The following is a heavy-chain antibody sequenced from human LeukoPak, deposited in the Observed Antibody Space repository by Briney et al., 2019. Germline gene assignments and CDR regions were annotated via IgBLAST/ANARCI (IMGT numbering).Heavy chain of an antibody. D-gene: IGHD6-19*01. CDR2: FDPEDGET. V-gene: IGHV1-24*01. Sequence: ASVKVSCKVSGYTLTKLSMHWVRQAPGKGLEWMGGFDPEDGETIYAQKFQGRVTMTEDTSTDTAYMELSSLRSEDTAVYYCATSRIGAVAGSSLGYWGQGTLVTVSS. CDR3: ATSRIGAVAGSSLGY. J-gene: IGHJ4*02. CDR1: GYTLTKLS.